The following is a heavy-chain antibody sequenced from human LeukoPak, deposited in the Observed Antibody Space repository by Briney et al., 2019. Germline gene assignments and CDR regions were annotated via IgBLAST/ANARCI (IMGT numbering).Heavy chain of an antibody. V-gene: IGHV3-33*01. CDR3: ARVTGPSATMDY. Sequence: GGSLRLSCAASAFTFSRNGMHWVRQAPGKGLEWVALIWYDGSKTYYADSVKGRFTISRDNSKNILYLQMNSLRGEDTAVYYCARVTGPSATMDYWGQGTLVTVSS. D-gene: IGHD3-9*01. CDR2: IWYDGSKT. J-gene: IGHJ4*02. CDR1: AFTFSRNG.